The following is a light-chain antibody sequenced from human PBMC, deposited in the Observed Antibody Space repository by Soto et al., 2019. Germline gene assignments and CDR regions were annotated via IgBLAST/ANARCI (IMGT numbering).Light chain of an antibody. CDR3: GTWNTSLPAGV. Sequence: QSLVTQRPWVSAAPGQRFTISCSGSASNILNNPVSWYQQLPGAAPKLLIYDDNHRPSGIPDRFSGATYGTSATLGITGLQTGEEADYYCGTWNTSLPAGVFGPGTKVTVL. J-gene: IGLJ1*01. CDR1: ASNILNNP. CDR2: DDN. V-gene: IGLV1-51*01.